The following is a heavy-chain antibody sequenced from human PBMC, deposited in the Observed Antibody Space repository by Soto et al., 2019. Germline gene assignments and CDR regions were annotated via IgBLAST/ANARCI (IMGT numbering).Heavy chain of an antibody. CDR1: GYSLANYC. CDR2: FYSGDSDT. V-gene: IGHV5-51*01. D-gene: IGHD6-19*01. Sequence: VESLKISCNGSGYSLANYCIAWVRQMPWKGLEWMGIFYSGDSDTRYSPSFQGQVVISGDKSINTAYLQWTSLKASDTAMYYCARGSSGFYDYWGQGTLVTVSS. J-gene: IGHJ4*02. CDR3: ARGSSGFYDY.